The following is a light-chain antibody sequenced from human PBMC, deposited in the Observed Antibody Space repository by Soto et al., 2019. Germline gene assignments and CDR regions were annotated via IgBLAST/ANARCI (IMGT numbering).Light chain of an antibody. CDR2: DAS. J-gene: IGKJ5*01. CDR3: QQYYSYPPIT. CDR1: QSISKW. V-gene: IGKV1-5*01. Sequence: DIQMTQSPSTLSASIGDRVSITCRASQSISKWLAWHQQKPGKAPKLLIYDASTLQSGVPPRFSGSGSGTDFTLTISCLQSEDFATYYCQQYYSYPPITFGQGTRLEIK.